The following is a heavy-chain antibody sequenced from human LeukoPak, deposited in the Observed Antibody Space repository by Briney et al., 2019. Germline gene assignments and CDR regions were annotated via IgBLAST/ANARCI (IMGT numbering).Heavy chain of an antibody. CDR1: GFTFSHYG. J-gene: IGHJ4*02. Sequence: GGSLRLSCAASGFTFSHYGMHWVRQAPGKGLEWVAVIWYDGADKYYADSVKGRFTISRDDAKHTVHLQMNTLRAEDTAVYYCARGWYYDILAGPQGADFWGQGTLVTVSS. D-gene: IGHD3-9*01. CDR2: IWYDGADK. V-gene: IGHV3-33*08. CDR3: ARGWYYDILAGPQGADF.